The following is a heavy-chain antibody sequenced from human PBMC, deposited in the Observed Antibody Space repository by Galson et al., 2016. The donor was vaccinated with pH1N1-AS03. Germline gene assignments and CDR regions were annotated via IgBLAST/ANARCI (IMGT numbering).Heavy chain of an antibody. D-gene: IGHD3-22*01. J-gene: IGHJ6*02. CDR1: GGAFSGYY. Sequence: LSLTCAVHGGAFSGYYWTWIRQPPGKGLEWIGQINHSGSTQYNPSLKSRVTLSKDTSKKQIYLTIRSVTAADTAVYYCARDSMIVDGMDVWGQGTTVTVSS. CDR2: INHSGST. V-gene: IGHV4-34*01. CDR3: ARDSMIVDGMDV.